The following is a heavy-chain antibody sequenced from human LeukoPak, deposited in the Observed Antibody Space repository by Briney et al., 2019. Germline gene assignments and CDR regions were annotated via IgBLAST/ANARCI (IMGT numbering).Heavy chain of an antibody. CDR3: ARCDSYGYGDGLDY. Sequence: SGTLSLTCAVSGGSISSGSYYWSWIRQPAGKGLEWIGRIYTSGSTNYNPSLKSRVTISVDTSKNQFSLKLSSVTAADTAVYYCARCDSYGYGDGLDYWGQGTLVTVSS. CDR1: GGSISSGSYY. D-gene: IGHD5-18*01. CDR2: IYTSGST. V-gene: IGHV4-61*02. J-gene: IGHJ4*02.